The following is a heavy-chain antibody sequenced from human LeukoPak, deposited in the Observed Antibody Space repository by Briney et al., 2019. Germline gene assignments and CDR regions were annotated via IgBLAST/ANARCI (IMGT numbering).Heavy chain of an antibody. CDR2: IYHSGTT. Sequence: SETLSLTCSVSGGSISGSTHYWGWIRQPPGKGLEWIGSIYHSGTTYYNPSLKSRVTISVDTFKNQFSLKLSSVTAADTAVYYCARMDITMVGTPANWFDPWGQGTLATVSS. J-gene: IGHJ5*02. CDR3: ARMDITMVGTPANWFDP. V-gene: IGHV4-39*01. CDR1: GGSISGSTHY. D-gene: IGHD3-10*01.